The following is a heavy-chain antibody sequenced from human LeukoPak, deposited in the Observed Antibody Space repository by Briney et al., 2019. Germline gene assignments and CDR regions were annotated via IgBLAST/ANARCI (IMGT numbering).Heavy chain of an antibody. CDR2: ISYDGSNK. V-gene: IGHV3-30-3*01. J-gene: IGHJ6*02. Sequence: PGGSLRLSCAASGFTFSSYAMHWVRQAPGRGLEWVAVISYDGSNKYYADSVKGRFTISRDNSKNTLYLQMNSLRAEDTAVYYCARDLSIAVAGTGKNYYYGMDVWGQGTTVTVSS. CDR1: GFTFSSYA. CDR3: ARDLSIAVAGTGKNYYYGMDV. D-gene: IGHD6-19*01.